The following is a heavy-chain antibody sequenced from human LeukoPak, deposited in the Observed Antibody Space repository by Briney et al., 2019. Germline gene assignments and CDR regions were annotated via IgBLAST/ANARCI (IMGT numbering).Heavy chain of an antibody. J-gene: IGHJ4*02. Sequence: GASVKVSCKTSVYIFTGYYIYWVRQAPGQGFEWIGWIDPNSGGRNYSQNFQGRVSMARDTSVSTAFMELRGLRSDDTAIYFCARKGRSTLDYWGQGTLVTLSS. CDR1: VYIFTGYY. CDR3: ARKGRSTLDY. D-gene: IGHD1-26*01. CDR2: IDPNSGGR. V-gene: IGHV1-2*02.